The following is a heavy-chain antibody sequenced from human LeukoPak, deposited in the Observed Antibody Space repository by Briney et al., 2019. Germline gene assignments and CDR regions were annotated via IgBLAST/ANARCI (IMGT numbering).Heavy chain of an antibody. D-gene: IGHD3-10*01. CDR1: GFNFSSYW. CDR2: IKQDGSEK. J-gene: IGHJ4*02. CDR3: ARDPVGAYFDY. V-gene: IGHV3-7*04. Sequence: PGGSLRLSCAASGFNFSSYWMSWVRQAPGKGLEWVANIKQDGSEKYYVDSVKGRFTISRDNAKNSLYLQMNSLRAEDTAVYYCARDPVGAYFDYWGQGTLVTVSS.